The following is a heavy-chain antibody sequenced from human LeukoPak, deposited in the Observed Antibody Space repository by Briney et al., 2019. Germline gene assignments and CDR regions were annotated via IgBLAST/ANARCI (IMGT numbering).Heavy chain of an antibody. V-gene: IGHV3-66*01. D-gene: IGHD6-13*01. J-gene: IGHJ3*02. CDR1: GFTVSSNY. CDR2: IYSGGST. Sequence: GGSLRPSCAASGFTVSSNYMSWVRQAPGKGLEWGSVIYSGGSTYYADSVKGRFTISRDNSKNTLYLQMNSLRAEDTAVYYCARVEAAAGTMYAFDIWGQGTMVTVSS. CDR3: ARVEAAAGTMYAFDI.